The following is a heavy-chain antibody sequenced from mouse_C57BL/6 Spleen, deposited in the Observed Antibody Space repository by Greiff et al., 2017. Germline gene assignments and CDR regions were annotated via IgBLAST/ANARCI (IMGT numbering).Heavy chain of an antibody. V-gene: IGHV1-63*01. Sequence: VKLMESGAELVRPGTSVKMSCKASGYTFTNYWIGWAKQRPGHGLEWIGDIYPGGGYTNYNEKFKGKATLTADKSSSTAYMQFSSLTSEDSAIYYCARPRPMGYFDYWGQGTTLTVSS. CDR2: IYPGGGYT. J-gene: IGHJ2*01. CDR3: ARPRPMGYFDY. D-gene: IGHD2-3*01. CDR1: GYTFTNYW.